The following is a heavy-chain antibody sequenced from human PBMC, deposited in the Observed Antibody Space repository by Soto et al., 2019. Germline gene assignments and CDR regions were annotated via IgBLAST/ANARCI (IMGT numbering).Heavy chain of an antibody. Sequence: QVQLQESGPGLVLPSQTLTLTCAVSGASIDNNGYSWTWIRQHPGKGLEWIGTNNNRGDTYYNPSLTSRLTISLDTSQNHFSLRLNAVTAADTATYYCARGGSGWKALNWFDPWGQVIMVTVSS. D-gene: IGHD6-19*01. CDR2: NNNRGDT. V-gene: IGHV4-31*11. CDR3: ARGGSGWKALNWFDP. J-gene: IGHJ5*02. CDR1: GASIDNNGYS.